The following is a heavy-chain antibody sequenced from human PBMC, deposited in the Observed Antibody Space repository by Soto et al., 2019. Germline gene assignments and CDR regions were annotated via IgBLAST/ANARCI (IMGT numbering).Heavy chain of an antibody. CDR3: ARDLQIEYSSSSGY. CDR1: GFTFGDYG. J-gene: IGHJ4*02. V-gene: IGHV3-20*04. Sequence: GGSLRLSCAASGFTFGDYGMSWVRQAPGKGLEWVSGINWNGGSTGYADSVKGRFTISRDNAKNSLYLQMNSLRAEDTALYCCARDLQIEYSSSSGYWGQGALVTVSS. D-gene: IGHD6-6*01. CDR2: INWNGGST.